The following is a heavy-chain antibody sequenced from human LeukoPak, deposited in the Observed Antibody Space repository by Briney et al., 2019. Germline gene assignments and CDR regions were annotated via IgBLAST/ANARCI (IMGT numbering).Heavy chain of an antibody. CDR1: GGSISSGRYY. D-gene: IGHD2-2*01. CDR2: IYHSGST. J-gene: IGHJ4*02. CDR3: ARGGPVPAAFVDDY. Sequence: SETLSLTCTVSGGSISSGRYYWSWIRQPPGKGLEWIGYIYHSGSTYYNPSLKSRVTISVDRSKNQFSLKLSSVTAADTAVYYCARGGPVPAAFVDDYWGQGTLVTVSS. V-gene: IGHV4-30-2*01.